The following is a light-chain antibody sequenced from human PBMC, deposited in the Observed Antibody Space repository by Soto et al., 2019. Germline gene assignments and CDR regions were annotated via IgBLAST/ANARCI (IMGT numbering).Light chain of an antibody. Sequence: QSALTQPASVSGSPGQSITISCTGTSSDVGGSNYVSWYQQHPGKAPKLIIFDVSHRPSAFSNRFSGSKSGNTASLTISGLQAEDEADYYCSSYTSSSTYVFGTGTKLTVL. V-gene: IGLV2-14*03. CDR3: SSYTSSSTYV. CDR2: DVS. CDR1: SSDVGGSNY. J-gene: IGLJ1*01.